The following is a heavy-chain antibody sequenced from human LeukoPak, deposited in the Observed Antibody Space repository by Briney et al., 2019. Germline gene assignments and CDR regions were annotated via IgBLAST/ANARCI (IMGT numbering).Heavy chain of an antibody. CDR2: MYPGDSDT. D-gene: IGHD7-27*01. V-gene: IGHV5-51*01. J-gene: IGHJ4*02. CDR1: GYTFTSYW. CDR3: ARTLSGGNWDPLRF. Sequence: GESLKTSCKGSGYTFTSYWIAWVRQMPGKGLEWMGIMYPGDSDTRYSPSFQGQVTISADKSINTADLQWSSLKASDTAMYYCARTLSGGNWDPLRFWGQGTLVTVSS.